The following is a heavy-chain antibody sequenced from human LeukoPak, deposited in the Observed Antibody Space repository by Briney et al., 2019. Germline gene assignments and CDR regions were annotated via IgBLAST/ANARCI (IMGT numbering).Heavy chain of an antibody. CDR2: INHSGST. V-gene: IGHV4-34*01. CDR1: GGSFSGYY. J-gene: IGHJ4*02. CDR3: ARRDGGY. D-gene: IGHD3-16*01. Sequence: PSETLSLTCAVYGGSFSGYYWSWIRQPPGKGLEWIGEINHSGSTNYNPSLKSRVTISVDTSKNQFSLKLGSVTAADTAVYYCARRDGGYWGQGTLVTVSS.